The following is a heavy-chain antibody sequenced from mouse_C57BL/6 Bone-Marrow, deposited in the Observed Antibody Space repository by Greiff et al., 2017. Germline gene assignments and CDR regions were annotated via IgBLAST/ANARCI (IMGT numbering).Heavy chain of an antibody. CDR2: INPGSGGT. CDR3: ARRLLPGYAMDY. J-gene: IGHJ4*01. V-gene: IGHV1-54*01. CDR1: GYAFTNYL. D-gene: IGHD2-10*01. Sequence: QVQLQQSGAELVRPGTSVKVSCKASGYAFTNYLIEWVKQRPGQGLEWIGVINPGSGGTNYNEKFKGKATLTADNSSSTAYMQLSSLTSEDSAVYFCARRLLPGYAMDYWGQGTSVTVSA.